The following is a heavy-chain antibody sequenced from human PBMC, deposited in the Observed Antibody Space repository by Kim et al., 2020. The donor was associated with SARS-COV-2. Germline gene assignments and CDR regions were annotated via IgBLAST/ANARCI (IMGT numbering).Heavy chain of an antibody. CDR1: GFTFSSYG. CDR3: AKDLKAVAGTSHRYYYYGMDV. Sequence: GGSLRLSCAASGFTFSSYGMHWVRQAPGKGLEWVAVISYDGSNKYYADSVKGRFTISRDNSKNTLYLQMNSLRAEDTAVYYCAKDLKAVAGTSHRYYYYGMDVWGQGTTVTVSS. J-gene: IGHJ6*02. V-gene: IGHV3-30*18. CDR2: ISYDGSNK. D-gene: IGHD6-19*01.